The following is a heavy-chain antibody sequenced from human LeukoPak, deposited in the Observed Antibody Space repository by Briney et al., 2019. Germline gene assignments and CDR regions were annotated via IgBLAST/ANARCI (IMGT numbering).Heavy chain of an antibody. V-gene: IGHV4-30-4*01. CDR2: IYYSGST. Sequence: SQTLSLTCTVSGGSISRGDYYWMCIRDPREKALEGFGYIYYSGSTYYNPSLKSRVTITIDTSKSQFSLKLSSVTAADTAVYYCGRDRSGDPCYFDYWGQGTLVTVSS. D-gene: IGHD7-27*01. CDR1: GGSISRGDYY. J-gene: IGHJ4*02. CDR3: GRDRSGDPCYFDY.